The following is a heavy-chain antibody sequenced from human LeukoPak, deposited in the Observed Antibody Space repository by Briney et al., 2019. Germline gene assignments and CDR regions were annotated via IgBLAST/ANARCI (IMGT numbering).Heavy chain of an antibody. CDR1: GFTFSSYA. Sequence: GGSLRLSCAASGFTFSSYAMSWVRQAPGKGLEWVSVISGSGVTTYYADSVKGRFTISRDHSKNTLCLQMNSLRAEDTAVYHCAKGYFDHVWSALDIRGHGTMVTVSS. D-gene: IGHD2/OR15-2a*01. V-gene: IGHV3-23*01. CDR2: ISGSGVTT. CDR3: AKGYFDHVWSALDI. J-gene: IGHJ3*02.